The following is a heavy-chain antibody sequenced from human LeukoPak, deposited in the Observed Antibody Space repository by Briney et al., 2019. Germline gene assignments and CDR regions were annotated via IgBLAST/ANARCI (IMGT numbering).Heavy chain of an antibody. J-gene: IGHJ4*02. Sequence: SETLSLTCAVYGGSFSGYYWSWIRQPPGKGLGWIGEINHSGSTKYNPSLKSRVTVSVDTSKNQFSLKLSSVTAADTAVYYCARSGKTTVEDFDYWGQGTLVTVSS. CDR1: GGSFSGYY. V-gene: IGHV4-34*01. CDR3: ARSGKTTVEDFDY. D-gene: IGHD4-23*01. CDR2: INHSGST.